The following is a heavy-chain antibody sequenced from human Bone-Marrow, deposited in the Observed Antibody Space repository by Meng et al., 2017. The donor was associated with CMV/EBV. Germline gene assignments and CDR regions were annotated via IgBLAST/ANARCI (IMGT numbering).Heavy chain of an antibody. CDR1: GFTFSSYG. Sequence: GGSLSLSCAASGFTFSSYGMRWVRQAPGKGLEWVAFIRYDGSNKYYADSVKGRFTISRDNSKNTLYLQMNSLRAEDTAVYYCAKDQPPIVVVPAATFDNWGQGTLVTVSS. V-gene: IGHV3-30*02. D-gene: IGHD2-2*01. CDR3: AKDQPPIVVVPAATFDN. J-gene: IGHJ4*02. CDR2: IRYDGSNK.